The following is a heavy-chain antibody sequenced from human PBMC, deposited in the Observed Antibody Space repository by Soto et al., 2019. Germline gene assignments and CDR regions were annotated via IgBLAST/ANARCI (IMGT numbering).Heavy chain of an antibody. CDR2: ISDNGEIT. V-gene: IGHV3-23*01. Sequence: PGGSLRLSCAVSGFTFSRYDMNWVRQAPGKGLEWVSGISDNGEITYYADSVRGRFTISRDNAENTVYLEMNSLRDEDTALYYCARDVDADFRTDFDYWGRGTLVTVSS. J-gene: IGHJ4*02. CDR3: ARDVDADFRTDFDY. D-gene: IGHD4-17*01. CDR1: GFTFSRYD.